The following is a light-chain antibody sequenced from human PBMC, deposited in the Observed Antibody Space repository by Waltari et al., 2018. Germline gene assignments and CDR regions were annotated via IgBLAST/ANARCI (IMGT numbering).Light chain of an antibody. V-gene: IGLV3-21*04. CDR2: YDS. CDR3: QVWDSSSDHPV. Sequence: SYVLTQPPSVSVAPGKTARITCGGNNIGSKSVHWYQQKPGQAPGLVIYYDSDRPSGIPERCSGSNSGNTATLTISRVEAGDEADYYCQVWDSSSDHPVFGGGTKLTVL. CDR1: NIGSKS. J-gene: IGLJ2*01.